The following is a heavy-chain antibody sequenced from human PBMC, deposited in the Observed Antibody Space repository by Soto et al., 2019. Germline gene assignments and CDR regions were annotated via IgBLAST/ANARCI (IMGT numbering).Heavy chain of an antibody. CDR2: IYYSGST. D-gene: IGHD2-15*01. V-gene: IGHV4-59*01. Sequence: SETLYLTCTTHRSSINSYYWSWILKPTRKGLKWIGYIYYSGSTNYNPSLKSRVTISVDTSKNQFSLKLSSVTAADTAVYYCTRSDIGLAMGGYYYGMDVWGQGTTVT. J-gene: IGHJ6*02. CDR1: RSSINSYY. CDR3: TRSDIGLAMGGYYYGMDV.